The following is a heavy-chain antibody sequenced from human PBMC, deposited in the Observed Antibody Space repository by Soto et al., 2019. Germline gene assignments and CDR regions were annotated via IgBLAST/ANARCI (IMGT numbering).Heavy chain of an antibody. J-gene: IGHJ4*01. CDR3: APLSSDYGSGSSDY. CDR1: GGTFSSYT. CDR2: IIPILGIA. Sequence: QVQLVQSGAEVKKPGSSVKVSCKASGGTFSSYTISWVRQAPGQGLEWMGRIIPILGIANYAQKFQGRVTITADKSTSTGDMGLSSLRSEDTAVYYCAPLSSDYGSGSSDYWGQGTLVTVSS. V-gene: IGHV1-69*02. D-gene: IGHD3-10*01.